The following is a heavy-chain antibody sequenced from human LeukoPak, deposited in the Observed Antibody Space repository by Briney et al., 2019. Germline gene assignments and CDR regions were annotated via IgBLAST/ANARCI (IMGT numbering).Heavy chain of an antibody. D-gene: IGHD1-26*01. J-gene: IGHJ3*02. Sequence: SETLSLTCTVSGGSISSYYWSWIRHPPGKGLEWIGYIYYSGSTNYHPSLKSRVTMSVDTSKNQFSLNLRSVTAADTAVYYCARDHRGNYYLDIWGQGTMVTVSS. V-gene: IGHV4-59*01. CDR1: GGSISSYY. CDR2: IYYSGST. CDR3: ARDHRGNYYLDI.